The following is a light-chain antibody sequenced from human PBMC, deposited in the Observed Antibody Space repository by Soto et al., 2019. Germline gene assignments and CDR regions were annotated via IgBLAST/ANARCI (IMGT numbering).Light chain of an antibody. CDR1: QSVSSTY. CDR2: GAS. Sequence: EIVLTQSPGTLSLSPGERATLSCGASQSVSSTYLAWYQQKPGQAPRLRIYGASSRATGIPDRFSGSGSGTDFTLTISRLEPEGFAVYYCQHYGSLVLTFGGGTKVEIK. J-gene: IGKJ4*01. CDR3: QHYGSLVLT. V-gene: IGKV3-20*01.